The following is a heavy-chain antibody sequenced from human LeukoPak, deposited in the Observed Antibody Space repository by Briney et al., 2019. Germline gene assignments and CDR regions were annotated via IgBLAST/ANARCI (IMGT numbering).Heavy chain of an antibody. J-gene: IGHJ2*01. V-gene: IGHV3-33*06. CDR3: AKEVLDYEIPYWYFDL. CDR1: GLTFSSYG. D-gene: IGHD4-17*01. CDR2: IWYDGSNK. Sequence: GGSLRLSCAASGLTFSSYGMHWVRQAPGKGLEWVAVIWYDGSNKYYADSVKGRFTISRDNSKNTLYLQMSSLRAEDTAVYHCAKEVLDYEIPYWYFDLWGRGTLVTVSS.